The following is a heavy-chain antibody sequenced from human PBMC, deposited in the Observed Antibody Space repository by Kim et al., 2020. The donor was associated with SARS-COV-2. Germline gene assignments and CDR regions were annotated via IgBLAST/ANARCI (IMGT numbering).Heavy chain of an antibody. D-gene: IGHD1-26*01. J-gene: IGHJ4*02. V-gene: IGHV1-2*02. CDR2: SGGA. Sequence: SGGANYAQKFQGSVTMTRDTAISTAYMELSRLRSDDTAVYYCARGIVAGYWGQGTLVTVSS. CDR3: ARGIVAGY.